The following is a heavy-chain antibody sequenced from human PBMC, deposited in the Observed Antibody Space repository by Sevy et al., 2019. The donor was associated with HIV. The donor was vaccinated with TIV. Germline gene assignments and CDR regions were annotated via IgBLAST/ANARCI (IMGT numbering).Heavy chain of an antibody. CDR2: INWNGIST. V-gene: IGHV3-20*04. D-gene: IGHD2-2*01. CDR3: ARGGWGYCSMSTCYALDF. Sequence: GGSLRLSCAASGFTSDDYGMTWVRQVPGRGLEWVSGINWNGISTGYAESVKVRFTISRDNAKNSLYLQMNSLRAEDTALYYCARGGWGYCSMSTCYALDFWGQGTLVTVSS. CDR1: GFTSDDYG. J-gene: IGHJ4*02.